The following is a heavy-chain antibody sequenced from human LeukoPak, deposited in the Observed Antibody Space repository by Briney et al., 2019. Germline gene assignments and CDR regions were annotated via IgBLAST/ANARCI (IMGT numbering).Heavy chain of an antibody. Sequence: PSETLSLTCTVSGGSISSGSYYWSWIRQPAGKGLEWIGRIYTSGSTNYNPSLKSRVTISVDTSKNQFSLKLSSVTAADTAVYYCARVPGDGGAFDIWGQGTMVTVSS. V-gene: IGHV4-61*02. CDR1: GGSISSGSYY. D-gene: IGHD3-10*01. J-gene: IGHJ3*02. CDR3: ARVPGDGGAFDI. CDR2: IYTSGST.